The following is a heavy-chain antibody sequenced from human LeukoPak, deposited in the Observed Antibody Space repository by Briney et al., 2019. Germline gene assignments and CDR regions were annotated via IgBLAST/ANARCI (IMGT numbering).Heavy chain of an antibody. V-gene: IGHV3-11*05. J-gene: IGHJ5*02. CDR1: GFTFSDYY. CDR2: ISSSSSYT. D-gene: IGHD3-22*01. Sequence: GGSLRLSCAASGFTFSDYYMSWIRQAPGKGLEWVSYISSSSSYTNYADSVKGRFTISRDNAKNSLYLQMNSLRAEDTAAYYCARGGGVTMIVVAENWFDPWGQGTLVTVSS. CDR3: ARGGGVTMIVVAENWFDP.